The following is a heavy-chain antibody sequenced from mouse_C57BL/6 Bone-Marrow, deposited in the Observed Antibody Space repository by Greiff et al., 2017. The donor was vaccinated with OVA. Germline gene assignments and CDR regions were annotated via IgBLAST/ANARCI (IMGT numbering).Heavy chain of an antibody. J-gene: IGHJ2*01. D-gene: IGHD2-3*01. CDR1: GYTFTSYW. Sequence: VQLQQSGAELVKPGASVKLSCKASGYTFTSYWMHWVKQRPGQGLEWIGMIHPNSGSTNYNEKFKSKATLTVDKSSSTAYMQLSSLTSEDSAVYYCARRGGYSYYFDDWGQGTTLTVSA. V-gene: IGHV1-64*01. CDR2: IHPNSGST. CDR3: ARRGGYSYYFDD.